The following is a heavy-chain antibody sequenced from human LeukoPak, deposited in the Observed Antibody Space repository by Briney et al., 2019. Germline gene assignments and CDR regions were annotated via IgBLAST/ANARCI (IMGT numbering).Heavy chain of an antibody. CDR1: GFTVSSNY. D-gene: IGHD6-6*01. J-gene: IGHJ6*03. CDR2: IYSGGST. CDR3: ARDSGSSSSHYYYYYYMDV. V-gene: IGHV3-66*02. Sequence: GGSLRLSCAASGFTVSSNYTSWVRQAPGKGLEWVSVIYSGGSTYYADSVKGRFTISRDNSKNTLYLQMNSLRAEDTAVYYCARDSGSSSSHYYYYYYMDVWGKGTTVTVSS.